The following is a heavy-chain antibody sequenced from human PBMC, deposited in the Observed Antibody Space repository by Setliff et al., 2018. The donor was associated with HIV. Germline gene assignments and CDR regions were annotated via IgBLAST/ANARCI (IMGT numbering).Heavy chain of an antibody. CDR3: ARVGAYCGGDCYGWPADAFDI. CDR1: GGSISSYY. D-gene: IGHD2-21*02. CDR2: IYYSGST. Sequence: PSETLSLTCTVSGGSISSYYWSWIRQPPGKGLEWIGYIYYSGSTNYNPSLKRRVTISVDTSKNQFSLKLSSVTAEDTAVYYCARVGAYCGGDCYGWPADAFDIWGQGTMVTVSS. J-gene: IGHJ3*02. V-gene: IGHV4-59*01.